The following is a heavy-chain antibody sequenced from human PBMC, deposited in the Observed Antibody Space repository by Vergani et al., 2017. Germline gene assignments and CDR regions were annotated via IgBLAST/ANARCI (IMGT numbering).Heavy chain of an antibody. CDR2: INPSGGHT. CDR3: ASGDYGILTGYRD. D-gene: IGHD3-9*01. Sequence: QVQVVQSGAEVKKSGASVKVSCKTSGYTFSNYYMHWVRQAPGQGLEWMGIINPSGGHTNYAQKFQGRVTMTRETSTSTVYMELSSLRSEDTAIYYCASGDYGILTGYRDWGHGTLVTVSA. CDR1: GYTFSNYY. V-gene: IGHV1-46*03. J-gene: IGHJ4*01.